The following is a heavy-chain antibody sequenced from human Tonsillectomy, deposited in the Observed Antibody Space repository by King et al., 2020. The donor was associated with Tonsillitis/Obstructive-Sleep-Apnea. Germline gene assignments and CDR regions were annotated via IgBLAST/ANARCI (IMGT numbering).Heavy chain of an antibody. J-gene: IGHJ4*02. V-gene: IGHV4-59*01. D-gene: IGHD2-2*01. Sequence: VQLQESGPGLVKPSETLSLTCTVSGGSISSYYGRLIRQPPGEGLEWIWYIYYSGSTHYHPSLKSRVTISVDTSKNQFSLKLSSVTAADTAVYYCARAPPENCSSTSCFQYFDYWGQGTLVTVSS. CDR2: IYYSGST. CDR3: ARAPPENCSSTSCFQYFDY. CDR1: GGSISSYY.